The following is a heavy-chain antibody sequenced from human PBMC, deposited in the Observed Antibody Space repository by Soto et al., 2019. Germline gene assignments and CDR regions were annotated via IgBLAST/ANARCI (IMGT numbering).Heavy chain of an antibody. V-gene: IGHV1-69*02. Sequence: QVQLVQSGAEVKRPGSSVKVSCKASGDTFNFYSINWVRQAPGIGLEWLGRVNPILSLSNYAQRFQGRVTMTADKSTSTASMILNSLKSEDTAIYYCATSYGSGYRAFDYWGQGALVTVSS. J-gene: IGHJ4*02. CDR1: GDTFNFYS. D-gene: IGHD3-10*01. CDR2: VNPILSLS. CDR3: ATSYGSGYRAFDY.